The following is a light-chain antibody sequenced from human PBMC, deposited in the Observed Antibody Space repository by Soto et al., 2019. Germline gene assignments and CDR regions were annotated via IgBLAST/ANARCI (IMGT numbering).Light chain of an antibody. Sequence: QSSLTQPASVSGSPVQSITISCTGTSSDVGGYDYVSWYQHHPGKAPKLMIYEVSNRPSGVYNRFSGSKSGNTASLTISGLPAEDEADYYCRSYVRNXTYVVGTGTKVXV. CDR3: RSYVRNXTYV. J-gene: IGLJ1*01. CDR1: SSDVGGYDY. CDR2: EVS. V-gene: IGLV2-14*01.